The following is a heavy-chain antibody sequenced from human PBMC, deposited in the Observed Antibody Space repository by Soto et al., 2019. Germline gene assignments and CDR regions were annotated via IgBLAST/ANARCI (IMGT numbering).Heavy chain of an antibody. Sequence: GASVKVSCXASGYTFTSYGTSWVRQAPGQGLEWMGWISAYNGNTNYAQKLQGRVTMTTDTSTSTAYMELRSLRSDNTAVYYCARGVPASYYYYYMDVWGKGTTVPVSS. CDR3: ARGVPASYYYYYMDV. J-gene: IGHJ6*03. V-gene: IGHV1-18*01. CDR2: ISAYNGNT. D-gene: IGHD2-2*01. CDR1: GYTFTSYG.